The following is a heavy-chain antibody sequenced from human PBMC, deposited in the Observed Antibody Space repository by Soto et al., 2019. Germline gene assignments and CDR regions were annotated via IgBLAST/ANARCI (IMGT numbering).Heavy chain of an antibody. V-gene: IGHV3-23*01. CDR2: ISGSGYST. D-gene: IGHD3-16*01. Sequence: PGGSLRLSCAASGFTFSTYAMSWVRQAPGKGLEWVSVISGSGYSTYYADSVKGRFTISRDNSKNTRYLQMNSLRAEDTAIYYCARGDDYPYFFAYWGQGTLVTVSS. CDR1: GFTFSTYA. J-gene: IGHJ4*02. CDR3: ARGDDYPYFFAY.